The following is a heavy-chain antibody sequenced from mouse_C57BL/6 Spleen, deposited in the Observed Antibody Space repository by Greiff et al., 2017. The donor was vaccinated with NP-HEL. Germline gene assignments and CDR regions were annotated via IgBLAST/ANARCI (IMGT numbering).Heavy chain of an antibody. V-gene: IGHV1-81*01. J-gene: IGHJ1*03. CDR1: GYTFTSYG. Sequence: QVQLQQSGAELARPGASVKLSCKASGYTFTSYGISWVKQRTGQGLEWIGEIYPRSGNTYYNEKFKGKATLTANKSSSTAYMELRSLTSEDSAVYFCARALSYGSSYWYFDVWGTGTTVTVSS. D-gene: IGHD1-1*01. CDR3: ARALSYGSSYWYFDV. CDR2: IYPRSGNT.